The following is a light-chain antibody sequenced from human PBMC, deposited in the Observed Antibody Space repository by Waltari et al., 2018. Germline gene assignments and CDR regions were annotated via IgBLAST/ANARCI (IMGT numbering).Light chain of an antibody. CDR1: QDISSW. V-gene: IGKV1-5*03. CDR3: NQYNSVPPT. Sequence: DSQMTQSPSSLSPSVGDRVTITCRAGQDISSWLAWYQQKPGNAPRLLIYKTSSLQTGVPSRFSGSGSGTDFTLTISRLQPQDFATYYCNQYNSVPPTFGGGTKVDIK. J-gene: IGKJ4*01. CDR2: KTS.